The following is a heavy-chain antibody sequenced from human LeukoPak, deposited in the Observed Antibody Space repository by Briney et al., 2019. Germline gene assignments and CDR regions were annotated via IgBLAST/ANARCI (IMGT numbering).Heavy chain of an antibody. Sequence: SETLSLTCTVSGGSISSYYWSWIRQPAGKGLEWIGRIYTSGSTNYNPSLKSRVTMSVDTSKNQFSLKLSSVTAADTAVYYCAVDRYCSGGSCSHYYGMDVWGQGTTVTVSS. CDR2: IYTSGST. D-gene: IGHD2-15*01. V-gene: IGHV4-4*07. CDR3: AVDRYCSGGSCSHYYGMDV. CDR1: GGSISSYY. J-gene: IGHJ6*02.